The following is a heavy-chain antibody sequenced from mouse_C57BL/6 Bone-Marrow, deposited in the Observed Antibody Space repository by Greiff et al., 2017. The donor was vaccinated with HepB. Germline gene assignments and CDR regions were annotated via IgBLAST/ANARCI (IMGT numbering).Heavy chain of an antibody. J-gene: IGHJ4*01. Sequence: VQLQQPGAELVMPGASVKLSCKASGYTFTSYWMHWVKQRPGQGLEWIGEIDPSDSYTNYNQKFKGKSTLTVDKSSSTAYMQLSSLTSEDSAVYYCVTTVVATDYAMDYWGQGTSVTVSS. CDR3: VTTVVATDYAMDY. V-gene: IGHV1-69*01. CDR1: GYTFTSYW. CDR2: IDPSDSYT. D-gene: IGHD1-1*01.